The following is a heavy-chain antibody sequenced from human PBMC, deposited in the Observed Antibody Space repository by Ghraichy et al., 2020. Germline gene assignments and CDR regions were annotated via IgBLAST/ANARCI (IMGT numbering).Heavy chain of an antibody. CDR3: AKDDKARGPIHYYYGMDV. J-gene: IGHJ6*02. CDR2: ISYEGSYT. CDR1: GFSFDTYG. D-gene: IGHD3-10*01. V-gene: IGHV3-30*18. Sequence: GESLNISCVASGFSFDTYGMHWVRQAPGKGLEWVAVISYEGSYTFYADSVKGRFTISRDNSKNTLYLQMNSQRPKDTAVYYCAKDDKARGPIHYYYGMDVWGQGTTVTVSS.